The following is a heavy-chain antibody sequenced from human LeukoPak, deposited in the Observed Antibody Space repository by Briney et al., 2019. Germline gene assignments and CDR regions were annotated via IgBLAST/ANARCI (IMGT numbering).Heavy chain of an antibody. CDR1: GGSFSGYY. D-gene: IGHD6-13*01. CDR2: INHSGST. CDR3: TAVAAAGSFDY. V-gene: IGHV4-34*01. J-gene: IGHJ4*02. Sequence: SETLSLTCAVYGGSFSGYYWSWIRQPPGKGLEWIGEINHSGSTNCNPSLKSRVTISVDTSKNQFSLKLSSVTAADTAVYFATAVAAAGSFDYWGQGTLVTVSS.